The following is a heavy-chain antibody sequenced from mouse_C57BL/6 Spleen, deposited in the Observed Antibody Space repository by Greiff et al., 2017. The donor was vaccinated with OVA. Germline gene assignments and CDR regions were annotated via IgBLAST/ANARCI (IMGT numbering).Heavy chain of an antibody. J-gene: IGHJ4*01. V-gene: IGHV1-53*01. CDR1: GYTFTSYW. CDR2: INPSNGGT. Sequence: QVQLKESGTELVKPGASVKLSCKASGYTFTSYWMHWVKQRPGQGLEWIGNINPSNGGTNYNEKFKSKATLTVDKSSSTAYMQLSSLTSEDSAVYYCARWKDYYAMDYWGQGTSVTVSS. CDR3: ARWKDYYAMDY.